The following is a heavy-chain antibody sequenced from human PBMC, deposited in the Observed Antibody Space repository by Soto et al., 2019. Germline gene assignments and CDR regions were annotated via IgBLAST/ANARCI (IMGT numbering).Heavy chain of an antibody. CDR2: INTYNGNR. CDR3: ARDRLRGYDSSGFYS. CDR1: GYSFSSYG. J-gene: IGHJ4*02. Sequence: QVQLVQSGAELRKPGASVKVSCKASGYSFSSYGINWVRQAPGQGLEWMGWINTYNGNRNYAQKFEDRVTMPTATSTNTVYMALRSLKSDDTAIYYCARDRLRGYDSSGFYSWGQGTLVTVSS. D-gene: IGHD3-22*01. V-gene: IGHV1-18*01.